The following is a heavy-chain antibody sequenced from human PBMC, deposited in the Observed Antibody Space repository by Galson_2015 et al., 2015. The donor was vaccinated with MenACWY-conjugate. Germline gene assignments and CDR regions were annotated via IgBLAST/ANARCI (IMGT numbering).Heavy chain of an antibody. CDR1: GFTFSSYA. CDR3: AKADDSSWYVYFES. CDR2: ISGSGSST. J-gene: IGHJ4*02. V-gene: IGHV3-23*01. Sequence: SLRLSCAASGFTFSSYAMTWVRQAPGKGLEWVSTISGSGSSTYYADSVKGRFTIFRDNSKNTVNLQMNSLRVEDTAIYYCAKADDSSWYVYFESWGQGTQITVSS. D-gene: IGHD6-13*01.